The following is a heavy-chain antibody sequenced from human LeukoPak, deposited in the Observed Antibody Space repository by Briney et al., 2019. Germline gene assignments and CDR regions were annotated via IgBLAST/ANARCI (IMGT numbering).Heavy chain of an antibody. J-gene: IGHJ4*02. CDR1: GFTFSDYY. CDR2: ISSSGSTI. V-gene: IGHV3-11*01. CDR3: ARDSSPYDFWSGYYPY. Sequence: GGSLRLSCAASGFTFSDYYMSWIRQAPGKGLEWVSYISSSGSTIYYADSVKGRFTISRDNTKNSLYLQMNSLRAEDTAVYYCARDSSPYDFWSGYYPYWGQGTLVTVSS. D-gene: IGHD3-3*01.